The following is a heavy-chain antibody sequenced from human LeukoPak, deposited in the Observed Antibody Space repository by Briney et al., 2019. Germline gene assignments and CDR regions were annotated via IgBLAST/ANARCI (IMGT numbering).Heavy chain of an antibody. J-gene: IGHJ4*02. CDR2: IWYDGSNK. CDR1: GFTFNSYG. D-gene: IGHD4-17*01. Sequence: GGSLRLSCAASGFTFNSYGMHWVRQAPGKGLEWVAVIWYDGSNKYYADSVKGRFTISRDNSKNTLYLQMNSLRAEDTAVYYCAKPGDDYGDSGYFDYWGQGTLVTVSS. CDR3: AKPGDDYGDSGYFDY. V-gene: IGHV3-33*06.